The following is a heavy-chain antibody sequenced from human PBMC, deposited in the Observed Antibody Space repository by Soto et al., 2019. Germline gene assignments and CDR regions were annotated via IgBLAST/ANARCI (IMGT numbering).Heavy chain of an antibody. CDR1: GGSISSSSYY. CDR3: ARLQGGGYCSSTSCYPRLREGVRFDP. V-gene: IGHV4-39*01. Sequence: SETLSLTCTVSGGSISSSSYYWGWIRQPPGKGLEWIGSIYYSGSTYYNPSLKSRVTISVDTSKNQFSLKLSSVTAADTAVYYCARLQGGGYCSSTSCYPRLREGVRFDPWGQGTLVTVSS. CDR2: IYYSGST. D-gene: IGHD2-2*01. J-gene: IGHJ5*02.